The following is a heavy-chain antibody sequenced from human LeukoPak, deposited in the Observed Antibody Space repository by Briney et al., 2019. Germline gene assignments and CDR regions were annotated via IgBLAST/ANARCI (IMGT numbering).Heavy chain of an antibody. V-gene: IGHV4-59*01. CDR2: IYYSGST. CDR3: ARDADSSGYYLDY. CDR1: GGSIGSYY. J-gene: IGHJ4*02. Sequence: SETLSLTCTVSGGSIGSYYWSWIRQPPGKGLEWIGYIYYSGSTNYNPPLKSRVTISVDTSKNQFSLKLSSVTAADTAVYYCARDADSSGYYLDYWGQGTLVTVSS. D-gene: IGHD3-22*01.